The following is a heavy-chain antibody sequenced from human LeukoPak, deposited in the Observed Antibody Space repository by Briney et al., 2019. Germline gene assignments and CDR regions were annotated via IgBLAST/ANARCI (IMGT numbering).Heavy chain of an antibody. Sequence: PGGSLRLSCAASGFTFSNYAMTWVRQAPGKGLQWVSSISDSGTSTDYADSVKGRFTIARDNSKYTVYLQMNSLRAGDTAVYYCAKGPRYCSSTSCYRGDYWGQGTLVTASS. J-gene: IGHJ4*02. D-gene: IGHD2-2*01. CDR3: AKGPRYCSSTSCYRGDY. CDR2: ISDSGTST. V-gene: IGHV3-23*01. CDR1: GFTFSNYA.